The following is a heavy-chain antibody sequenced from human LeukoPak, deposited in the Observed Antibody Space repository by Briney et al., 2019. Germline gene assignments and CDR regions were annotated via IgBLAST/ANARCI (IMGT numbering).Heavy chain of an antibody. CDR2: IYTSGST. Sequence: SETLSLTCTVSGGSISSGSYYWSWIRQPARKGLEWIGRIYTSGSTNYNPSLKSRVTISVDTSKNQFSLKLSSVTAADTAVYYCARHILTGYYIDYWGQGTLVTVSS. J-gene: IGHJ4*02. CDR3: ARHILTGYYIDY. V-gene: IGHV4-61*02. CDR1: GGSISSGSYY. D-gene: IGHD3-9*01.